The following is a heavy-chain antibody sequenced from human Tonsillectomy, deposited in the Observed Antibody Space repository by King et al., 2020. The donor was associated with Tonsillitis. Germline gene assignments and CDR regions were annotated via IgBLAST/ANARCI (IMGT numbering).Heavy chain of an antibody. Sequence: QLVQSGGGVVQPGGSLRLSCAASGFTFSDFGMHWVRQAPGKGLEWVAFIRYDGNKKYYADSVKGRFTISRDNFMNTLYLQMNSLRVEDTAVYYCAKKSVDPWGQGTLVTVSS. V-gene: IGHV3-30*02. CDR3: AKKSVDP. CDR1: GFTFSDFG. J-gene: IGHJ5*02. CDR2: IRYDGNKK.